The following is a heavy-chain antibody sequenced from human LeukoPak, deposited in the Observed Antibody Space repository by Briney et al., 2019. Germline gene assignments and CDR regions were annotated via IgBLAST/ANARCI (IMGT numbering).Heavy chain of an antibody. CDR1: GYTFSSHT. CDR2: INAGNGNT. D-gene: IGHD2-15*01. Sequence: ASVKVSCKASGYTFSSHTMHWVRQAPGRRLEWMGWINAGNGNTKYSQKFQGRVTITRDTSASTAYMELRSLRSEDTAVYYCARAYCTGGSCLYYYYYGMDVWGQGTTVTVSS. CDR3: ARAYCTGGSCLYYYYYGMDV. J-gene: IGHJ6*02. V-gene: IGHV1-3*01.